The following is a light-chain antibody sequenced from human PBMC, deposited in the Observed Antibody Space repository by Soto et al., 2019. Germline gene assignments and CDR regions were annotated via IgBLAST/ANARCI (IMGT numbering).Light chain of an antibody. CDR1: QAISSW. Sequence: DIQMTQSPSYVSAFVGDRVTITCRASQAISSWLAWYQQKPGKAPKLLIYAASNLRSGVPSRFSGSGSGTDFTLTISSLQPEDFASYYCQQANSFPYTFGQGTKLEIK. CDR3: QQANSFPYT. V-gene: IGKV1-12*01. CDR2: AAS. J-gene: IGKJ2*01.